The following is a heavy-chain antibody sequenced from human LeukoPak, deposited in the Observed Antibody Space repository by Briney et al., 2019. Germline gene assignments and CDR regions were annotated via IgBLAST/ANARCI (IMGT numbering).Heavy chain of an antibody. J-gene: IGHJ4*02. D-gene: IGHD6-13*01. CDR1: GFTFPNYA. CDR2: ISSSGDST. V-gene: IGHV3-23*01. CDR3: AREGYSPY. Sequence: GGSLRLSCAASGFTFPNYAMSWVRQAPGEGLEWVSVISSSGDSTYYADSVKGRFTVSRDNSKNTLYLQMNSLRAEDTAVYYCAREGYSPYWGQGTLVTVSS.